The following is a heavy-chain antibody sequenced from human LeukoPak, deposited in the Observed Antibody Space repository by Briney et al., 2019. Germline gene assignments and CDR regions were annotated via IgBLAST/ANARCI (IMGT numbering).Heavy chain of an antibody. CDR2: IYYSGST. V-gene: IGHV4-39*07. Sequence: SETLSLTCTVSGGSISSSNYYWGWIRQPPGKGLEWIGSIYYSGSTYYNPSLKSRVTISVDTSKKQFSLKLSSVTAADTAVYYCARAHGVVIMTVWFDPWGQGTLVTVSS. D-gene: IGHD3-3*01. J-gene: IGHJ5*02. CDR1: GGSISSSNYY. CDR3: ARAHGVVIMTVWFDP.